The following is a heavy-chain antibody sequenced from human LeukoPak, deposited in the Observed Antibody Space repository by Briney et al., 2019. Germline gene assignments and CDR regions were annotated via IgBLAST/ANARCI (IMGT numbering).Heavy chain of an antibody. J-gene: IGHJ4*02. D-gene: IGHD1-26*01. CDR1: GFTFSSYA. V-gene: IGHV3-21*01. Sequence: GGSLRLSCAASGFTFSSYAMSWVRQAPGKGLEWVSSISSSSSYIYYADSVKGRFTISRDNAKNSLYLQMNSLRAEDTAVYYCARTPGEWELPYYFDHWGQGTLVTVSS. CDR2: ISSSSSYI. CDR3: ARTPGEWELPYYFDH.